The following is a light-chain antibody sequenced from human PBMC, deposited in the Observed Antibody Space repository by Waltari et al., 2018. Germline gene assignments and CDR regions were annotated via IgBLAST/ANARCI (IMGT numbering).Light chain of an antibody. V-gene: IGKV4-1*01. CDR3: QQYYTTPYT. CDR2: CAS. Sequence: DIVMTQSPDSLAMSLGERATINCKSSQSVLYSANNKNYLAWYQQNPGQPPNLLMYCASTRESGVPDRFSGSGSGTDFTLTISSLQAEDVAVYYCQQYYTTPYTFGQGTKLEIK. J-gene: IGKJ2*01. CDR1: QSVLYSANNKNY.